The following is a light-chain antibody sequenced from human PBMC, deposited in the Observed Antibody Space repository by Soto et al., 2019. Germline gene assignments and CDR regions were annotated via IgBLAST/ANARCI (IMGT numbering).Light chain of an antibody. Sequence: DIQMTQSPSTLSASVGDRVTITCRASQSISSWLAWYQQKPGKAPKLLIYKASSLEGGVPSRFSGSESGTEFTLTISSLQPDDFATYHCQQYKSYPWTFGQGTKVEIK. CDR1: QSISSW. CDR2: KAS. CDR3: QQYKSYPWT. J-gene: IGKJ1*01. V-gene: IGKV1-5*03.